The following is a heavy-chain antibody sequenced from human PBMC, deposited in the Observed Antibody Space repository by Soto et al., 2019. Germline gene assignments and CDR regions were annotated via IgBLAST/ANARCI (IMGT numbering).Heavy chain of an antibody. CDR1: GYTFTSYA. J-gene: IGHJ3*02. CDR3: ARTQLWLRGAFAI. CDR2: INAGNGNT. Sequence: QVQLVQSGAEVKKPGASVKVSFKASGYTFTSYAIHWVRQAPGQRLEWMGWINAGNGNTKYSQKLPGRVTSTRDTSASTAYMEVSSLRSEDRAVYYCARTQLWLRGAFAIWGQGTMVPASS. D-gene: IGHD5-18*01. V-gene: IGHV1-3*01.